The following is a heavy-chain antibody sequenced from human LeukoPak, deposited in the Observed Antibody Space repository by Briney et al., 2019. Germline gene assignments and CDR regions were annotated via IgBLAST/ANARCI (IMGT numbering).Heavy chain of an antibody. J-gene: IGHJ4*02. D-gene: IGHD1-26*01. CDR3: ARSRSGSYSA. CDR2: INPNSGGT. V-gene: IGHV1-2*02. Sequence: ASVKVSCTASGYTFTGYYMHWVRQAPGQGPEWVGWINPNSGGTNYAQKFQGRVTMTRDTSISTAYMELSRLRSDDTAVYYCARSRSGSYSAWGQGSLVTVST. CDR1: GYTFTGYY.